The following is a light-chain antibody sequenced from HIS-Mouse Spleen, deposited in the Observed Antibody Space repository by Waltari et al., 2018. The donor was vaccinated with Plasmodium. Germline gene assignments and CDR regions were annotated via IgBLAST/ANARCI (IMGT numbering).Light chain of an antibody. Sequence: SYELTQPPSVSVSPGQTDSITCSGDKLGDKYACWYQQKPGQSPVLVIYQDSKRPSGIPERFSGSSSGTTVTLTISGVQAEDEADYYCQSADSSGTYWVFGGGTKLTVL. CDR1: KLGDKY. CDR2: QDS. V-gene: IGLV3-25*03. J-gene: IGLJ3*02. CDR3: QSADSSGTYWV.